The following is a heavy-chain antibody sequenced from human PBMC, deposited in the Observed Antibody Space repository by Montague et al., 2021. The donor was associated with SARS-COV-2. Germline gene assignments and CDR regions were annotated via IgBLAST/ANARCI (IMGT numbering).Heavy chain of an antibody. CDR2: IHHGGST. Sequence: SETLSLTCAVHGGSFSTYSWNWIRQPPGKGLEWIGEIHHGGSTNYNPSLKSRVTISADTSKNHFSLKLTSVAAADTAVYYCARLGDGVVPSPILGVGPYYSCYYVDVWGKGTTVTVSS. CDR1: GGSFSTYS. CDR3: ARLGDGVVPSPILGVGPYYSCYYVDV. V-gene: IGHV4-34*01. J-gene: IGHJ6*03. D-gene: IGHD3-10*01.